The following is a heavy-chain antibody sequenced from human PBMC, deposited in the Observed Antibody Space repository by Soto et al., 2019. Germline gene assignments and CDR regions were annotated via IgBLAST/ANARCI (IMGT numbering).Heavy chain of an antibody. J-gene: IGHJ6*03. CDR1: GFTFSSYW. Sequence: GGSLRLSCAASGFTFSSYWMSWVRQAPGKGLEWVANIKQDGSEKYYVDSVEGRFTISRDNAKNSLYLQMNSLRAEDTAVYYCARVGGGEYCSGGSCTTWGGYYYYYMDVWGKGTTVTVSS. V-gene: IGHV3-7*01. D-gene: IGHD2-15*01. CDR2: IKQDGSEK. CDR3: ARVGGGEYCSGGSCTTWGGYYYYYMDV.